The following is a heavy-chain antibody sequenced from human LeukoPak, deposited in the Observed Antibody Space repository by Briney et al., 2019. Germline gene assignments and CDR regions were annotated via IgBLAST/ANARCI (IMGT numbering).Heavy chain of an antibody. D-gene: IGHD3-10*01. J-gene: IGHJ5*02. V-gene: IGHV4-4*07. Sequence: PSETLSLTCTVSGGSISSYYWSWIRQPAGKGLEWIGRIYTSGSTNYNPSLKSRVTMSVDTSKNQFSLKLSSVTAADTAVYYCARDRSMVRATLIWFDPWGQGTLVTVFS. CDR2: IYTSGST. CDR1: GGSISSYY. CDR3: ARDRSMVRATLIWFDP.